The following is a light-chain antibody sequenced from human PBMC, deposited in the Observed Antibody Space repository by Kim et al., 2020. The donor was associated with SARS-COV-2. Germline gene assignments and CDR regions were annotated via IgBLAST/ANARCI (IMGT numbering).Light chain of an antibody. V-gene: IGLV3-1*01. Sequence: SGSPGQTASLTCSGDKLGDKYICWYQQKPGQSPVLVIYQNYKRPSGIPERFSGSNSGNTATLTISGTQAMDEADYYCQAWDSSRVFGGGTQLTVL. CDR1: KLGDKY. CDR3: QAWDSSRV. J-gene: IGLJ3*02. CDR2: QNY.